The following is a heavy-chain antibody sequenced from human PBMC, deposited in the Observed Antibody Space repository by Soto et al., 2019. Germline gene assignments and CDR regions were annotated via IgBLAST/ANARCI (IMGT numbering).Heavy chain of an antibody. V-gene: IGHV1-18*01. Sequence: ASVKVSCKASGGTFSSYGISWVRQAPGQGFEWMGWISAYNGNTNYAQKLQGRVTMTTDTSTSTAYMELRSLRSDGTAVYYCARFMTYYYDSSGYYASDWGQGTLVTVSS. D-gene: IGHD3-22*01. CDR3: ARFMTYYYDSSGYYASD. J-gene: IGHJ4*02. CDR2: ISAYNGNT. CDR1: GGTFSSYG.